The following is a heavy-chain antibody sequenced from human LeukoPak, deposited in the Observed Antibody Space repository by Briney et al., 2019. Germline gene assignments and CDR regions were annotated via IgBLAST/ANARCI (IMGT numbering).Heavy chain of an antibody. Sequence: SETLSLTCAVYGGSFSGYYWSWIRQPPGKGLEWIGEINHSGSTNYNPSLKSRVTISVDTSTNQFSLKLSSVTAADTAVYYCAISRGYSYGMTFDYWGQGTLVTVSS. D-gene: IGHD5-18*01. CDR2: INHSGST. CDR1: GGSFSGYY. V-gene: IGHV4-34*01. CDR3: AISRGYSYGMTFDY. J-gene: IGHJ4*02.